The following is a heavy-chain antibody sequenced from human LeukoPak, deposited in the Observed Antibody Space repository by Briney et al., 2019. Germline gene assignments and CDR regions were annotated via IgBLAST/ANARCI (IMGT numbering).Heavy chain of an antibody. D-gene: IGHD4-17*01. J-gene: IGHJ4*02. CDR2: INHSGST. Sequence: MSSETLSLTCAVYGGSFSGYYWSWIRQPPGKGLEWIGEINHSGSTNYNPSLKSRVTISVDTSKNQFSLKLSSVTAADTAVYYCAREEALRFDYWGQGTLVTVSS. V-gene: IGHV4-34*01. CDR1: GGSFSGYY. CDR3: AREEALRFDY.